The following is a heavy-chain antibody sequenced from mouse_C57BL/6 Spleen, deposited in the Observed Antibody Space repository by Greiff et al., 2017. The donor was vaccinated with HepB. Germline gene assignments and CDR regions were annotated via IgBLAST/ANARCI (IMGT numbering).Heavy chain of an antibody. D-gene: IGHD1-1*01. V-gene: IGHV1-18*01. CDR2: INPNNGGT. CDR1: GYTFTDYN. Sequence: EVQLQQSGPELVKPGASVKIPCKASGYTFTDYNMDWVKQSHGKSLEWIGDINPNNGGTIYNQKFKGKATLTVDKSSSTAYMELRSLTSEDTAVYYCARPNYGSSLYYFDYWGQGTTLTVSS. J-gene: IGHJ2*01. CDR3: ARPNYGSSLYYFDY.